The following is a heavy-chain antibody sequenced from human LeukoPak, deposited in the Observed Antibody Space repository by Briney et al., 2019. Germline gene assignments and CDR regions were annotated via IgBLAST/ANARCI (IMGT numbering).Heavy chain of an antibody. CDR1: GFTFSGSP. Sequence: GGSLILSCAASGFTFSGSPILWVRQASGKGLEWVGRIRSKADNYATAYAASVQGRCTISRDDSKSTAYLQLNSLKTEDTAVYYCTQSNYWGQGALVTVSS. CDR3: TQSNY. J-gene: IGHJ4*02. CDR2: IRSKADNYAT. V-gene: IGHV3-73*01.